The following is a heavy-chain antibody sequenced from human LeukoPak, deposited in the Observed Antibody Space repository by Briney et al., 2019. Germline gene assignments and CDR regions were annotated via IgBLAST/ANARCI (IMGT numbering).Heavy chain of an antibody. CDR1: GYTFTSYD. Sequence: ASVKVSCKVSGYTFTSYDINWVRQATGQGLEWMGWMNPNSGNTGYAQKFQGRVTMTRNTSISTAYMELSSLRSEDTAVYYCARSGIQQLVVSWFDPWGQGTLVTVSS. J-gene: IGHJ5*02. D-gene: IGHD6-6*01. CDR3: ARSGIQQLVVSWFDP. CDR2: MNPNSGNT. V-gene: IGHV1-8*01.